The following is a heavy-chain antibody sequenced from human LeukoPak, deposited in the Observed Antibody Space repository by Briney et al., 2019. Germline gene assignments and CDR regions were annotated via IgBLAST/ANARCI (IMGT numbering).Heavy chain of an antibody. CDR2: ISAYNGNT. V-gene: IGHV1-18*01. J-gene: IGHJ4*02. D-gene: IGHD3-3*01. CDR1: GYTFTIYG. Sequence: GASVTLSFTASGYTFTIYGISWVRHAPGQGLEWMGWISAYNGNTNYAQKLQGRVTVTTDTATSTAYMELRSLSSDDTAVYYCARDRVPYYDFWRGYSDWGQGTLVTVSS. CDR3: ARDRVPYYDFWRGYSD.